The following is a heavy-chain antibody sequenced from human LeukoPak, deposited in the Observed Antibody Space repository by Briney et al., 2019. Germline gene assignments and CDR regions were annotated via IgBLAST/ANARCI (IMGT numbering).Heavy chain of an antibody. CDR3: ARDRASIGRNPDNWFDR. D-gene: IGHD1-14*01. V-gene: IGHV1-2*02. CDR2: INPNSGGT. CDR1: GYTFTGYY. J-gene: IGHJ5*02. Sequence: ASVKVSCKASGYTFTGYYMHWVRQAPGQGLEWMGWINPNSGGTTYAQKFQGRVTMTRDTSISTAYMELSRLRSDDTAVYYCARDRASIGRNPDNWFDRWGQGTLVTVSS.